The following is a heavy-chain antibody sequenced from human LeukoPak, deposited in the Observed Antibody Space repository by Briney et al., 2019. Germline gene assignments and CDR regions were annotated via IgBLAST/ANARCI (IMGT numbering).Heavy chain of an antibody. CDR3: AKSPFARFLEWD. Sequence: GGSLRLSCAASGFTFSNNAMSWVRQAPGKGLEWVSAIGGSGGSTYYADSVKGRFTISRDNSKNTLYLQMNSLRAEDTAVYYCAKSPFARFLEWDWGQGTLVTVSS. CDR1: GFTFSNNA. V-gene: IGHV3-23*01. J-gene: IGHJ4*02. CDR2: IGGSGGST. D-gene: IGHD3-3*01.